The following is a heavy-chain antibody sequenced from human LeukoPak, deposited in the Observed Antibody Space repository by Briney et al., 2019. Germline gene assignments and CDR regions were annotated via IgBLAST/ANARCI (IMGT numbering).Heavy chain of an antibody. Sequence: GGSLRLSCAASGLTFSSYAMSWVRQAPGKGLEWVAAISGSGDNTYYADSVKGRFTISRDNSRNTLYLQMNSLRGEDTAVYYCAKDRSSSWYFDYWGQGTLVTVSS. CDR1: GLTFSSYA. V-gene: IGHV3-23*01. CDR2: ISGSGDNT. CDR3: AKDRSSSWYFDY. J-gene: IGHJ4*02. D-gene: IGHD6-13*01.